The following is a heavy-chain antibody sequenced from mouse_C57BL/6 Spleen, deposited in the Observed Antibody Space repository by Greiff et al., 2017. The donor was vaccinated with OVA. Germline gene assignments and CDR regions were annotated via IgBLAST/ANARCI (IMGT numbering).Heavy chain of an antibody. CDR1: GFNIKDDY. J-gene: IGHJ3*01. CDR2: IDPENGDT. D-gene: IGHD3-2*02. V-gene: IGHV14-4*01. CDR3: TTRQLSPWFAY. Sequence: VQLQQSGAELVRPGASVKLSCTASGFNIKDDYMHWVKQRPEQGLEWIGWIDPENGDTEYASKFQGKATITADTSSNTAYLQLSSLTSEDTAVYYCTTRQLSPWFAYWGQGTLVTVSA.